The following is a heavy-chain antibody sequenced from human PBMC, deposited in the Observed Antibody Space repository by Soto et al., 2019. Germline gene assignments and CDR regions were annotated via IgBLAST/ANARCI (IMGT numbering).Heavy chain of an antibody. V-gene: IGHV4-31*03. CDR3: AREVRRGYSYGFGY. CDR1: GGSISSGGYY. CDR2: IYYSGST. D-gene: IGHD5-18*01. Sequence: QVQLQESGPGLVKPSQTLSLTCTVSGGSISSGGYYWSWIRQHPGKGLEWIGYIYYSGSTYYNPSLQSRVTISVDTSKNQFSLKLSSVTAADTAVYYCAREVRRGYSYGFGYWGQGTLVTVSS. J-gene: IGHJ4*02.